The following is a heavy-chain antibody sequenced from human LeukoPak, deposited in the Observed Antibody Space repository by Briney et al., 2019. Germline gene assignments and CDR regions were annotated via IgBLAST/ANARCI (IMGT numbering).Heavy chain of an antibody. Sequence: PSETLSLTCTVSGGSISSYYWSWIRQPPGKGLEWIGYIYYSGSTNYNPSLKSRVTISVDTSKNQFSLKLSSVTAADTAVYYCARSAPHYDILTGYYPGPFDYWGQGTLVTVSS. V-gene: IGHV4-59*01. CDR3: ARSAPHYDILTGYYPGPFDY. CDR2: IYYSGST. CDR1: GGSISSYY. J-gene: IGHJ4*02. D-gene: IGHD3-9*01.